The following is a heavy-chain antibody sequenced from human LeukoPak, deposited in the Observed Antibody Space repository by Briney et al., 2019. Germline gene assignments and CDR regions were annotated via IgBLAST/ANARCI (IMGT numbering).Heavy chain of an antibody. CDR3: ARWGSLTGTYYFDY. Sequence: ASVKVSCKASGYTFTGYYMHWVRQAPGQGLEWMGWINPNSGGTNYAQKFQGRVTMTRDTSISTAYMELSRLRSDDTAVYYCARWGSLTGTYYFDYWGQGTLVTVSS. CDR1: GYTFTGYY. V-gene: IGHV1-2*02. CDR2: INPNSGGT. J-gene: IGHJ4*02. D-gene: IGHD7-27*01.